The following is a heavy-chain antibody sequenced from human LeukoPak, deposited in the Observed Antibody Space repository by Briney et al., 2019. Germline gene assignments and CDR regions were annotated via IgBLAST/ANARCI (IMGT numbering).Heavy chain of an antibody. J-gene: IGHJ4*02. CDR3: ARDTYDSSGYYYGPFDY. D-gene: IGHD3-22*01. Sequence: PGGSLRLSCAASGFTFSSYWMHWVRQAPGKGLVWVSLINTDGSSTTYADSVKGRFTISRDNAKNTLYLQMNSLRAEDTAVYYCARDTYDSSGYYYGPFDYWGQGTPVTVSS. CDR2: INTDGSST. V-gene: IGHV3-74*01. CDR1: GFTFSSYW.